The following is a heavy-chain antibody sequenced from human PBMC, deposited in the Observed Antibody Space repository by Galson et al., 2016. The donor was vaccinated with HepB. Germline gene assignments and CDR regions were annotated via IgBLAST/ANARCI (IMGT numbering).Heavy chain of an antibody. CDR3: ARDERATVTPYYFDY. Sequence: SLRLSCAASGITFSSYSMNWVRQAPGKGLELVSSISSTSSYIYYADSVKGRFTISRDNAKNSLYLQMNSLRAEDTAVYYCARDERATVTPYYFDYWGQGTLVTVSS. D-gene: IGHD4-17*01. CDR1: GITFSSYS. J-gene: IGHJ4*02. V-gene: IGHV3-21*01. CDR2: ISSTSSYI.